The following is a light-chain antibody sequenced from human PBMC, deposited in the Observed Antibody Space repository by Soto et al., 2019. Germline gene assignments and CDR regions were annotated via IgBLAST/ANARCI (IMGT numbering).Light chain of an antibody. V-gene: IGKV3-20*01. Sequence: EIVMTQSPATVSVSPVERATLSCRASQSVSDKLAWYQQKPGQAPRLLIYHASNRATGIPDRFSGSGSGTDFTLTISRLEPEDFAVYYCQQYGTSPFTFGPGTKVDIK. CDR2: HAS. J-gene: IGKJ3*01. CDR3: QQYGTSPFT. CDR1: QSVSDK.